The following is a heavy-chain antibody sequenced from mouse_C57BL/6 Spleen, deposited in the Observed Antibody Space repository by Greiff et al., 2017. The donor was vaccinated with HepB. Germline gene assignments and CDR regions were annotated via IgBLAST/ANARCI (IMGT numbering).Heavy chain of an antibody. CDR1: GYTFTSYW. J-gene: IGHJ1*03. Sequence: VQLQQSGAELVMPGASVKLSCKASGYTFTSYWMHWVKQRPGQGLEWIGEIDPSDSYTNYNQKFKGKSTLTVDKSSSTSYMQLSSLTSEDSAVYYCARGGIYYGKRRWYFDVWGTGTTVTVS. CDR2: IDPSDSYT. V-gene: IGHV1-69*01. D-gene: IGHD2-1*01. CDR3: ARGGIYYGKRRWYFDV.